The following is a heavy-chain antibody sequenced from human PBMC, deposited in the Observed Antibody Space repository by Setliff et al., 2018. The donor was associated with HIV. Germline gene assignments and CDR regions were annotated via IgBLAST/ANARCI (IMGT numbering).Heavy chain of an antibody. J-gene: IGHJ4*02. D-gene: IGHD1-26*01. CDR2: INASGGST. V-gene: IGHV1-46*04. Sequence: GASVKVSCKASGYTFTSYYIHWVRQAPGQGLEWMGIINASGGSTTYAQKLQGRVTMTRDTSTSTVYMELRSLRSEDTAVYYCARSPPVGADDYWGQGTLVTVSS. CDR3: ARSPPVGADDY. CDR1: GYTFTSYY.